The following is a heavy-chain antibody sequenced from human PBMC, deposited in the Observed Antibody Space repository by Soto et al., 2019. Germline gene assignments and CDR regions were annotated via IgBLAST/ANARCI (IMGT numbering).Heavy chain of an antibody. CDR3: ARNTNVYYEDSGSLT. D-gene: IGHD3-10*01. V-gene: IGHV1-69*01. Sequence: KVSCKASGGTFSSNAISWVRQAPGHGLEWTGGVIPIFDTANYAQKFQDRVTITADESTSTAYMELSSLRSEVTAVYYCARNTNVYYEDSGSLTWGQGTLVTVSS. J-gene: IGHJ5*02. CDR1: GGTFSSNA. CDR2: VIPIFDTA.